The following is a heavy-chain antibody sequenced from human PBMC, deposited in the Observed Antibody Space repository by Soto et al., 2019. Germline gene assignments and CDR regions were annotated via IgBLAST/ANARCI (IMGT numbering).Heavy chain of an antibody. D-gene: IGHD4-17*01. CDR2: IIPILGIA. V-gene: IGHV1-69*08. CDR3: ARDMGNTVTLHYYYYGMDV. Sequence: QVQLVQSGAEVKKPGSSVKVSCKASGGTFSSYTISWVRQAPGQGLEWMGRIIPILGIANYAQKFQGRVTITADKSTSTAYMELRSLRSEDTAVYYCARDMGNTVTLHYYYYGMDVWGQGTTVTVSS. CDR1: GGTFSSYT. J-gene: IGHJ6*02.